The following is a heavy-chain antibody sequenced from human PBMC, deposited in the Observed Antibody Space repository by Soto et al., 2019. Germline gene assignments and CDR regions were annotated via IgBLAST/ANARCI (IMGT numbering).Heavy chain of an antibody. CDR2: IYPGDSDT. J-gene: IGHJ6*02. CDR3: ARHAHSFYDFWSGYYTRGDYYYYYGMDV. D-gene: IGHD3-3*01. CDR1: GYSFTSYW. V-gene: IGHV5-51*01. Sequence: GESLKISCKGSGYSFTSYWIGWVRQMPGKGLEWMGIIYPGDSDTRYSPSFQGQVTISADKSISTAYLQWSSLKASDTAMYYCARHAHSFYDFWSGYYTRGDYYYYYGMDVWDQGTTVTVSS.